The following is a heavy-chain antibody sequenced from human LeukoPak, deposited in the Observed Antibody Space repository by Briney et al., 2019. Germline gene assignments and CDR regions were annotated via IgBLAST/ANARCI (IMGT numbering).Heavy chain of an antibody. J-gene: IGHJ3*02. CDR2: IIPSGGST. CDR1: GYTFNTYY. V-gene: IGHV1-46*02. Sequence: ASVKVSCKASGYTFNTYYIHWVRQAPGQGLEWMGIIIPSGGSTTYAQKFQGRVTITADKSTSTAYMELSSLRSEDTAVYYCARDQGYSYGGDAFDIWGQGTMVTVSS. D-gene: IGHD5-18*01. CDR3: ARDQGYSYGGDAFDI.